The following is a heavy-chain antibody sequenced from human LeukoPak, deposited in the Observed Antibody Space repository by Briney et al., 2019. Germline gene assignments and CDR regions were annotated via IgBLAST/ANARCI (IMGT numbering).Heavy chain of an antibody. V-gene: IGHV5-10-1*01. CDR1: GYSFTSYW. CDR3: ARHGPGIAVALDY. Sequence: GESLQISCKGSGYSFTSYWISWVRQMPGKGLEWMGRIDPSDSYTNYSPSFQGHVTISADKSISTAYLQWSSLKASDTAMYYCARHGPGIAVALDYWGQGTLVTVSS. J-gene: IGHJ4*02. CDR2: IDPSDSYT. D-gene: IGHD6-19*01.